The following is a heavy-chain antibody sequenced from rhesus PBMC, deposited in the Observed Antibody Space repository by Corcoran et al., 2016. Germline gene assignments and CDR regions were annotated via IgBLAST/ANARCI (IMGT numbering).Heavy chain of an antibody. CDR3: ARGINTWVFDY. J-gene: IGHJ4*01. D-gene: IGHD5-24*01. Sequence: EVQLVESGGGLVQPGGSLRLSCAASGFIFSDYYMSWVRQAPGKGPDWVGFIRNKVNGGKAEDAASVKGRFTISRDDSKSIASLQMNSLKTEDTAVYYCARGINTWVFDYWGQGVLVTVSS. CDR1: GFIFSDYY. CDR2: IRNKVNGGKA. V-gene: IGHV3S22*01.